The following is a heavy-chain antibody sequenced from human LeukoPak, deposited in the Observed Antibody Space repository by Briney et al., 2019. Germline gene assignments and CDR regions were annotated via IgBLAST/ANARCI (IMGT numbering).Heavy chain of an antibody. V-gene: IGHV3-64*01. CDR1: GFTFSNYA. Sequence: PGGSLRLSCAASGFTFSNYAMYWVRQAPGRGLEYVSAISTNGGNTDYANSVKGRFTISRDNSDNRVFLQMGTLRAEDMAVYYCARGGYYGSSGSFDYWGQGILVTVSS. CDR2: ISTNGGNT. J-gene: IGHJ4*02. D-gene: IGHD3-22*01. CDR3: ARGGYYGSSGSFDY.